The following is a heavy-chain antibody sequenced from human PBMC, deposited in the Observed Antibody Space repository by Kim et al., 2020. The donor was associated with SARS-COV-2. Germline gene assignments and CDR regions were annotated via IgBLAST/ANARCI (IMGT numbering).Heavy chain of an antibody. Sequence: DSVKGRFTIPRDNAKNSLYLQMNSLRAEDTAVYYCARVPRSSSGSDYFDYWGQGTLVTVSS. J-gene: IGHJ4*02. V-gene: IGHV3-7*03. D-gene: IGHD6-6*01. CDR3: ARVPRSSSGSDYFDY.